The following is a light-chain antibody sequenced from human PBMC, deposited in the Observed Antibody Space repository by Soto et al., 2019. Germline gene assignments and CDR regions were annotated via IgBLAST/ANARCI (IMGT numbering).Light chain of an antibody. CDR1: SIAVGGYNY. CDR3: SSYTSSSIDYV. J-gene: IGLJ1*01. V-gene: IGLV2-14*01. Sequence: QSARTRPASVSGSPGKSTTTSSTGTSIAVGGYNYASWYQQHPAKAPKLMIYEVSNRPSGVSNRFSGSKSGNTASLTISGLQAEDEADYYCSSYTSSSIDYVFGTGTKLTVL. CDR2: EVS.